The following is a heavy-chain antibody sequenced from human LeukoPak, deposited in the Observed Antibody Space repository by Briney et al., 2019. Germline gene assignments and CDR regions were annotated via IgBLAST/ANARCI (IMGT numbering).Heavy chain of an antibody. CDR2: IYYSGST. D-gene: IGHD3-10*01. CDR3: ARAYDYYGSGSYYNNYFDY. V-gene: IGHV4-59*01. J-gene: IGHJ4*02. Sequence: SETLSLTCTVSGGSISSYYWSWIRQPPGKGLEWIGYIYYSGSTNYNPSLKSRVTISVDTSKNQFSLKLSSVTAADTAVYYCARAYDYYGSGSYYNNYFDYWGQGTLVTVSS. CDR1: GGSISSYY.